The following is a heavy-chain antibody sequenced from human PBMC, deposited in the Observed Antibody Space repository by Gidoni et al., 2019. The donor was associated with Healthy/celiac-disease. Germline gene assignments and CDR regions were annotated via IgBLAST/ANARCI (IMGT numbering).Heavy chain of an antibody. CDR1: GGSISSSSYY. CDR3: ASGTTSSSWYGGYYYYYMDV. V-gene: IGHV4-39*01. J-gene: IGHJ6*03. D-gene: IGHD6-13*01. Sequence: QLQLQESGPGLVKPSETLSLTCTVSGGSISSSSYYWGWIRQPPGKGLEWIGSIYYSGSTYYNPSLKSRVTISVDTSKNQFSLKLSSVTAADTAVYYCASGTTSSSWYGGYYYYYMDVWGKGTTVTVSS. CDR2: IYYSGST.